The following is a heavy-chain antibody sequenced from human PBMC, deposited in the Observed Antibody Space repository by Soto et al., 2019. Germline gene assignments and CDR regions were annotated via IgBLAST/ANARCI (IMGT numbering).Heavy chain of an antibody. Sequence: GGSLRLSCAASGFTFSSYGMHWVHQAPGKGLEWVAVIWYDGSNKYYADSVKGRFTISRDNSKNTLYLQMNSLRAEDTAVYYCARANYYGSGSPLDYWGQGTLVTVSS. D-gene: IGHD3-10*01. CDR3: ARANYYGSGSPLDY. J-gene: IGHJ4*02. CDR1: GFTFSSYG. V-gene: IGHV3-33*01. CDR2: IWYDGSNK.